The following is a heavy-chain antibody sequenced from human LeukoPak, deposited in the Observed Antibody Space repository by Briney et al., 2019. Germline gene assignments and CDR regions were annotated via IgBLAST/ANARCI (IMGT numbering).Heavy chain of an antibody. CDR1: GFTFNNYW. D-gene: IGHD3-3*01. J-gene: IGHJ1*01. V-gene: IGHV3-74*01. CDR2: IKSDGKIT. Sequence: HPGGSLRLSCAASGFTFNNYWMHWVRQAPGKGLVWVSRIKSDGKITTYADSVKGRFTTSRDNAKNTFYLQMNSLRVGDTAVYYCLLIILGGSSRKWGQGTLVTVSS. CDR3: LLIILGGSSRK.